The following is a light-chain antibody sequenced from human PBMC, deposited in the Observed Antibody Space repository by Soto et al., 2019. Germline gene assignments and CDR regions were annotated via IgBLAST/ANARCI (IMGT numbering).Light chain of an antibody. J-gene: IGLJ1*01. V-gene: IGLV3-21*02. CDR3: QVWESGRGV. CDR2: DDS. CDR1: NIGGKR. Sequence: SYELTQPPSVSVAPGQTARITCGGNNIGGKRVHWYQQKPGQAPVLVVYDDSDRPSGIPERFSGSNSVNTATLTISRVAAGDEADYYCQVWESGRGVFGTGTKVTVL.